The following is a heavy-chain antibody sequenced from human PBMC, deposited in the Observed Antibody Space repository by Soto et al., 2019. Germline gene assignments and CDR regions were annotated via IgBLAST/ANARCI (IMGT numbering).Heavy chain of an antibody. Sequence: EVQLLESGGRLVLPGGSLRLSCAASGFTFTSSAMNWVRQAPGKGLEWVSGISSSGGLTYYAESVKGRFSISRDNSKNTRYLQMNSLRAEDTAVYYCAKVGFYFDYWGQGTLVTVSS. J-gene: IGHJ4*02. CDR2: ISSSGGLT. CDR1: GFTFTSSA. D-gene: IGHD3-10*01. V-gene: IGHV3-23*01. CDR3: AKVGFYFDY.